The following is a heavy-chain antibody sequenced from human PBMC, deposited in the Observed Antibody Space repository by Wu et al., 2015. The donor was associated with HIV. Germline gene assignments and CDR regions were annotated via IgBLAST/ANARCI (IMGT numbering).Heavy chain of an antibody. CDR1: EYSFSVYY. J-gene: IGHJ5*02. Sequence: QVHLVQSGAEVKEPGASVKVSCKTEYSFSVYYMHWVRQAPGQGLEWMGWISAYNINTNNAQKFQGRVTMTTDTFTSTAYMELRSLTSDDTAVYYCARDRDGTSDNWFDPWGQGTLVTVSS. CDR3: ARDRDGTSDNWFDP. D-gene: IGHD1-1*01. CDR2: ISAYNINT. V-gene: IGHV1-18*04.